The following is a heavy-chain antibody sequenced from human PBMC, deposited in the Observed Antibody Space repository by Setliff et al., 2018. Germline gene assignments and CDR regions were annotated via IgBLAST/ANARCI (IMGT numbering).Heavy chain of an antibody. CDR3: AKVPITKVYFYMDV. CDR1: GGSLSADYY. D-gene: IGHD3-10*01. J-gene: IGHJ6*03. Sequence: NPSETLSLTCTVSGGSLSADYYWSWIRQPAGKGLEWIGHVHPDGSTNYNPSLYSRLIISVDTSKNQFSLKLTSVTAADTAVYYCAKVPITKVYFYMDVWGKGTTVTVSS. V-gene: IGHV4-61*09. CDR2: VHPDGST.